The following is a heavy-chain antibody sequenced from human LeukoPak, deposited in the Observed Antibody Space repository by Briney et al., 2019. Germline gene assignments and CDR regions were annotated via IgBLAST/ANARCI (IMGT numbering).Heavy chain of an antibody. D-gene: IGHD5-24*01. CDR3: ARDRVEGSEDFDY. V-gene: IGHV3-48*04. CDR2: ISISSDTI. Sequence: GGSLRLSCAASGFTFSNYAMNWARQAPGKGLEWLSYISISSDTIYYADSVKGRFTISRDNAKNSLFLQMNSLRAEDTAVYYCARDRVEGSEDFDYWGQGTLVTVSS. J-gene: IGHJ4*02. CDR1: GFTFSNYA.